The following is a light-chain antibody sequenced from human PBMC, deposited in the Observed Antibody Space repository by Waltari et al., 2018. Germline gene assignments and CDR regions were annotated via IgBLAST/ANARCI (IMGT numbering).Light chain of an antibody. CDR2: DAS. V-gene: IGKV3-15*01. Sequence: EIVMTQSPANLSVSPGESATLPCRASQSVSIQLDWYQQKPGQAPRLLISDASTRATVIPHRFSGSGSGTDFTLTISSLQSEDFAVYYCQQYNNWPLTFGGGTKVEIK. J-gene: IGKJ4*01. CDR3: QQYNNWPLT. CDR1: QSVSIQ.